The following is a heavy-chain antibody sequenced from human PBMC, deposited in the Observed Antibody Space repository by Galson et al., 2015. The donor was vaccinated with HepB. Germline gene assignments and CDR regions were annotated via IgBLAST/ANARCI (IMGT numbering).Heavy chain of an antibody. D-gene: IGHD3-22*01. CDR2: ISGSGGST. CDR1: GFTFSSYA. V-gene: IGHV3-23*01. J-gene: IGHJ4*02. Sequence: SLRLSCAASGFTFSSYAMSWVRQAPGKGLEWVSAISGSGGSTYYADSVKGRFTISRDNSKNTLYLQMNSLRAEDTAVYYCAKDQNYYDSSGPPLDYWGQGTLVTVSS. CDR3: AKDQNYYDSSGPPLDY.